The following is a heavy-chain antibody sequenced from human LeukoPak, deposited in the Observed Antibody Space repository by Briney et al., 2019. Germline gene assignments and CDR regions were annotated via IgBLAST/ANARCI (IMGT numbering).Heavy chain of an antibody. D-gene: IGHD3-16*02. CDR3: ARGGDYVWGSYRYGAEYFQH. V-gene: IGHV3-33*05. CDR2: ISYDGSNK. Sequence: PGGSLRLSCAASGFTFSSYGIHWVRQASGKGLEWVAFISYDGSNKYYADSVKGRFTISRGNAKNSLYLQMNSLRAEDTALYYCARGGDYVWGSYRYGAEYFQHWGRGTMVTVSS. CDR1: GFTFSSYG. J-gene: IGHJ1*01.